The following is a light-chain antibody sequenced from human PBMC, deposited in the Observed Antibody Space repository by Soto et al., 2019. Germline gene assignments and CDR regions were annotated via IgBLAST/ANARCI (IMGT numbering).Light chain of an antibody. CDR1: SSDVGGYNY. CDR2: EVS. Sequence: QSVLTQPPSASGSPGQSVTISCTGTSSDVGGYNYVSWYQQQPGKAPKLMIYEVSKRPSGVPDRLSGSKSGNTASLTVSGLQAEDEADYYCSSYAGSNNFVFGTGTKVTVL. J-gene: IGLJ1*01. CDR3: SSYAGSNNFV. V-gene: IGLV2-8*01.